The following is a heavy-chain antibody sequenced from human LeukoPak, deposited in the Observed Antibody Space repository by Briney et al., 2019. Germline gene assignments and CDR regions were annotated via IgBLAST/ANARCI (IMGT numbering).Heavy chain of an antibody. CDR2: IIPIFGTA. CDR1: GGTFSSYA. J-gene: IGHJ5*02. D-gene: IGHD2-2*01. V-gene: IGHV1-69*01. Sequence: SVKVSCKASGGTFSSYAISWVRQAPGQGLEWMGGIIPIFGTANYAQKFQGRVTITADESTSTAYMELSSLRSEDTAVYYCARGPYCSSTSCYSWRGWFDPWGQGTLVTVSS. CDR3: ARGPYCSSTSCYSWRGWFDP.